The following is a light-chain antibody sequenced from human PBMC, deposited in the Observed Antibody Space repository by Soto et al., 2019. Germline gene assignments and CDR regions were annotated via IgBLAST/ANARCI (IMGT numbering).Light chain of an antibody. J-gene: IGKJ3*01. Sequence: EIVLTQSPATLSVSPGERATLSCRASQSVSNYLAWFQQKPGQAPRLLIYDASNRATGIPARFSGSGSGTDCTLTINSLEPEDFAVYYCQLRGNWPPFTFGPGTRVDIK. CDR1: QSVSNY. CDR2: DAS. CDR3: QLRGNWPPFT. V-gene: IGKV3-11*01.